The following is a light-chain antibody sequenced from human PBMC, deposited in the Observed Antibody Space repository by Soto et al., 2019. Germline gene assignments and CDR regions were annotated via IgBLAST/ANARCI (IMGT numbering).Light chain of an antibody. Sequence: DIQMTPSPSSLSASIGDRVTITCPASQSISSYLNWYQQKPGKAPKLPIYAASSLQTGVPSRFSGSGSGTDLTLTIRSLHPDDFVTYYCQRSYSTPLYAFGQGTMLEIK. J-gene: IGKJ2*01. CDR3: QRSYSTPLYA. CDR2: AAS. CDR1: QSISSY. V-gene: IGKV1-39*01.